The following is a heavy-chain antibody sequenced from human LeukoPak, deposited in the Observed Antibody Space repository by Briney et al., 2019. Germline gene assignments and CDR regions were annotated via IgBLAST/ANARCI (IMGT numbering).Heavy chain of an antibody. D-gene: IGHD3-10*01. Sequence: ETLSLTCAVYGGSFSGYYWSWVRQAPGKGLEWVSAISGSGGSTYYADSVKGRFTISRDNSKNTLYLQMNSLRAEDTAVYYCAKDYRLLWFGELSRAEYFQHWGQGTLVTVSS. CDR1: GGSFSGYY. CDR2: ISGSGGST. CDR3: AKDYRLLWFGELSRAEYFQH. V-gene: IGHV3-23*01. J-gene: IGHJ1*01.